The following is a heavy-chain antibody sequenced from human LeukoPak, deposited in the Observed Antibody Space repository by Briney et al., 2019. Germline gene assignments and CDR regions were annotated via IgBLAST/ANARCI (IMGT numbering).Heavy chain of an antibody. J-gene: IGHJ4*02. CDR1: GGSISTYY. D-gene: IGHD6-13*01. V-gene: IGHV4-59*01. CDR3: ARGVYIAAAQYGF. Sequence: SETLSRTCTVSGGSISTYYWNWIRQPPGKGLEWIGYIYYSGATNYNPSLKSRVTISVDTSKNQFSLKLSSVTAADTAVYYCARGVYIAAAQYGFWGQGTLVTVSS. CDR2: IYYSGAT.